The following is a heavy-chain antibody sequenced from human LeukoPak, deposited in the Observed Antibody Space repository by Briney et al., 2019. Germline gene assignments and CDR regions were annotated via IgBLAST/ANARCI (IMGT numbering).Heavy chain of an antibody. Sequence: PSETLSLTCAVYGGSFSGYYWSWIRQPPGKGLEWIGEINHSGSTNYNPSLKSRVTISVDTSKNQVSLRLISVTATDTAVYYCARGGGAGWYLDYWGQGTLVIVSS. V-gene: IGHV4-34*01. CDR3: ARGGGAGWYLDY. J-gene: IGHJ4*02. CDR2: INHSGST. D-gene: IGHD6-19*01. CDR1: GGSFSGYY.